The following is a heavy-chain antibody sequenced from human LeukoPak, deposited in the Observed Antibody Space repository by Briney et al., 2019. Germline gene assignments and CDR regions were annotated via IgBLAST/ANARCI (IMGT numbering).Heavy chain of an antibody. CDR3: AKPSLYYYDTSGYYRYWYFDL. V-gene: IGHV3-30*02. J-gene: IGHJ2*01. CDR1: GFTFSNYA. CDR2: IRYDGSNK. D-gene: IGHD3-22*01. Sequence: GGSLRLSCAASGFTFSNYAIHWVRQAPAKGLEWVAFIRYDGSNKYYVDSVKGRFTISRDNSKNTLYLQMNSLRAEDTAVYYCAKPSLYYYDTSGYYRYWYFDLWGRGTLVTVSS.